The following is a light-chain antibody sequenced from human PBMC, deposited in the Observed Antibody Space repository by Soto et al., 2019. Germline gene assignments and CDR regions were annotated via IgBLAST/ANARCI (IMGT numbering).Light chain of an antibody. CDR2: EDT. J-gene: IGLJ3*02. Sequence: NFMLTQPHSVSESPGKTVTISCTRSGGSITYNYVQWYQQRPGSAPTTVIYEDTQRPSGVPDRFSGSIDGSSNSASLTISGLRTEDEADYYCQSYDSSSQVFGGGTKVTVL. CDR1: GGSITYNY. CDR3: QSYDSSSQV. V-gene: IGLV6-57*04.